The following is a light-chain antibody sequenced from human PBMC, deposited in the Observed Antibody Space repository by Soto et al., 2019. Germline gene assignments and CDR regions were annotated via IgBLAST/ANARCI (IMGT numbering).Light chain of an antibody. J-gene: IGKJ2*01. CDR2: DAS. V-gene: IGKV3-11*01. CDR1: QNVDNH. CDR3: QQRSSWLSYT. Sequence: EIVLTQSPATLSLSPGERATLSCRASQNVDNHLAWYQQRPGQAPRLLIYDASTRAPGIPARFSGSGSGTDFTLTISSLEPEYCAVYFCQQRSSWLSYTFGQGTKLEI.